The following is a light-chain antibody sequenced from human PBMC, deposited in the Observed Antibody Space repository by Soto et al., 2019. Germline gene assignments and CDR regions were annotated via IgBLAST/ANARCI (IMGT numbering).Light chain of an antibody. CDR2: EVT. V-gene: IGLV2-14*01. CDR1: SSDVGDYNY. J-gene: IGLJ1*01. Sequence: QSALTQPASVSGSPGQSITISCTGTSSDVGDYNYVSWYQQHPGKAPKLMIYEVTNRPSGVSNRFSGSKSGNTASLIISGLQAEDESDYYCSSYTSRITPMVFGTGTKVTVL. CDR3: SSYTSRITPMV.